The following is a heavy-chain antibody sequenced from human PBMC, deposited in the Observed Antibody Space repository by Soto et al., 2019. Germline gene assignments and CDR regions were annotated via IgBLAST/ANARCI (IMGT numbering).Heavy chain of an antibody. V-gene: IGHV4-34*01. J-gene: IGHJ6*03. CDR1: GGSLSGYY. Sequence: SETRSLTGSVYGGSLSGYYWTWIRQPPGKGLEWIGEINHSVTINCNPSLKSRLTISLDTCRKDFCRKLSSATDSDTAPYHCSRADRPMVNYYSLDVWDKRTTVTASS. CDR2: INHSVTI. CDR3: SRADRPMVNYYSLDV. D-gene: IGHD2-21*01.